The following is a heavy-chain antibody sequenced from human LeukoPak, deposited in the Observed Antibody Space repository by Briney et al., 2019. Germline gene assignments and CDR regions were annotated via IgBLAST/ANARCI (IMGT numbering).Heavy chain of an antibody. D-gene: IGHD2-15*01. CDR3: ARGRPRCRSGSCYYNWFDP. CDR1: GYTFTSYG. V-gene: IGHV1-18*01. Sequence: GASVKVSRKASGYTFTSYGISWVRQAPGQGLEWMGWNSAYNGNTNYAQKLQGRVTMTTDTSTSTAYMELRSLRSDDTAVYYCARGRPRCRSGSCYYNWFDPWGQGTLVTVSS. CDR2: NSAYNGNT. J-gene: IGHJ5*02.